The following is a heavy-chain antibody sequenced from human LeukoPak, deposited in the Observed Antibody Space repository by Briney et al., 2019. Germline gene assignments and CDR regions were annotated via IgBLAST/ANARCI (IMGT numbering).Heavy chain of an antibody. CDR2: INHSGST. D-gene: IGHD3-16*01. CDR1: GGSFSGYY. J-gene: IGHJ4*02. CDR3: ARAAAYDYVWGSLAIGGYFDY. V-gene: IGHV4-34*01. Sequence: KPSETLSLTCAVYGGSFSGYYWSWIRQPPGKGLEWIGEINHSGSTNYNPSLKSRVTISVDTSKNQFSLKLSSVTAADTAVYYCARAAAYDYVWGSLAIGGYFDYWGQGTLVTVSS.